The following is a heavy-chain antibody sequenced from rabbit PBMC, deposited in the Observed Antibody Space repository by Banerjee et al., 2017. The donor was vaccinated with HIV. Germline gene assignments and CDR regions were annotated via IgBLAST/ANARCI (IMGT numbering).Heavy chain of an antibody. CDR3: ARDLAGVIGWNFGL. V-gene: IGHV1S45*01. CDR1: GFSFSNKYV. CDR2: IDAGSSGST. Sequence: QEQLEESGGDLVKPEGSLTLTCTASGFSFSNKYVMCWVRQAPGKGLEWIACIDAGSSGSTYYASWAKGRFTISKTSSTTVTLQMTSLTGADTATYFCARDLAGVIGWNFGLWGPGTLVTVS. D-gene: IGHD4-1*01. J-gene: IGHJ4*01.